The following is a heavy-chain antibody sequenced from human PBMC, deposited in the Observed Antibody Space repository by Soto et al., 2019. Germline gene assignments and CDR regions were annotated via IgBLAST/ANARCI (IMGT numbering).Heavy chain of an antibody. CDR3: ARVPRPYYYGMDV. CDR1: GGSISSGGYY. V-gene: IGHV4-31*03. J-gene: IGHJ6*02. Sequence: SETLSLTCTVSGGSISSGGYYWIWIRQHPGKGLEWIGYIYYSGSTYYNPSLKSRVTISVDTSKNQFSLKLSSVTAADTAVYYCARVPRPYYYGMDVWGQGTTVTVSS. CDR2: IYYSGST.